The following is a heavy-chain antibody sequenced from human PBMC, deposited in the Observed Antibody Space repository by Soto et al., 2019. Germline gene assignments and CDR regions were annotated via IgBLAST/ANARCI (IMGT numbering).Heavy chain of an antibody. D-gene: IGHD6-19*01. CDR3: AKDLEMYSSLLGCPPSSGWYNY. CDR1: GFTFSSYA. V-gene: IGHV3-23*01. CDR2: ISGSGGST. Sequence: GGSLRLSCAASGFTFSSYAMSWVRQAPGKGLEWVSAISGSGGSTYYADSVKGRFTISRDNSKNTLYLQMNSLRAEDTAVYYCAKDLEMYSSLLGCPPSSGWYNYWGQGTLVTVSS. J-gene: IGHJ4*02.